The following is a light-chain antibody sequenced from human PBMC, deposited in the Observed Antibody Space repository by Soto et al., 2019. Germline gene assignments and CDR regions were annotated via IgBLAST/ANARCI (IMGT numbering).Light chain of an antibody. CDR2: DAS. Sequence: EIVLTQSPATLYLSPGERATLSCRASQSVSSYLSCYQQKPGQAPRLLIYDASNRATGIPARFSGSGSGTDFTLTNSSLEPEDFAVYYFQQRSNWPLTFGGGTKVEIK. V-gene: IGKV3-11*01. J-gene: IGKJ4*01. CDR3: QQRSNWPLT. CDR1: QSVSSY.